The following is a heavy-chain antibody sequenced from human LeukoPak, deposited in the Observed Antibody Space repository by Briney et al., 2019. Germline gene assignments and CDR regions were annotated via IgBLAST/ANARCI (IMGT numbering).Heavy chain of an antibody. D-gene: IGHD4-17*01. J-gene: IGHJ6*02. V-gene: IGHV3-33*01. CDR2: IWYDGSNK. CDR3: TRGRRTTWHGMHV. Sequence: GGSLRLSCEASGFTFSTYGMHWVRQAPGKGLEWVAVIWYDGSNKNYADSVKGRFTISRDNSKNTLYLQMNSLRAEDTAVYYGTRGRRTTWHGMHVWGHETTLTVSS. CDR1: GFTFSTYG.